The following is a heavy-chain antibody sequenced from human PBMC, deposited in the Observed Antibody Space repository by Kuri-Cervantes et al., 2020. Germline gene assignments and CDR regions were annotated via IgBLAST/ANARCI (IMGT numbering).Heavy chain of an antibody. CDR2: ISSSGSTI. CDR1: RFTFSDYY. CDR3: ARLSPGDYYYGMDV. Sequence: GGSLRLSCAASRFTFSDYYVSWIRQAPGKGPEWVSYISSSGSTIYYADSVKGRFTISRDNSKNTLYLQMNSLRAEDTALYYCARLSPGDYYYGMDVWGQGTTVTVSS. V-gene: IGHV3-11*01. J-gene: IGHJ6*02.